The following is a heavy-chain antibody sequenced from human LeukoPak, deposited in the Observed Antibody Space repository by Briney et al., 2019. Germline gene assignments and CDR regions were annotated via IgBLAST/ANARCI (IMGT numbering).Heavy chain of an antibody. CDR3: ARGRTFDP. CDR1: GGSISSYH. CDR2: IFYSGST. V-gene: IGHV4-59*01. J-gene: IGHJ5*02. Sequence: PSETLSLTCTVSGGSISSYHLNWIRQPPGKGLEWIGYIFYSGSTNYNPSLKSRVTMSVHTSKNQFSLNLSSVTAADTAVYYCARGRTFDPWGQGTLVTVSS.